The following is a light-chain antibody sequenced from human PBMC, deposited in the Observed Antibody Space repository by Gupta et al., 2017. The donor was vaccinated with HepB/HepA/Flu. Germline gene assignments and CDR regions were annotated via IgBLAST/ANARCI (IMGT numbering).Light chain of an antibody. CDR1: QSVSSS. J-gene: IGKJ2*01. V-gene: IGKV3-15*01. CDR2: GAS. Sequence: EIVMTQSPATLSVSPGERATLSCRASQSVSSSLAWYQQKAGQAPRLLIHGASTRATGIPEFTLTISSLQSEDFAVYYCQQYNNWPLTFGQGTKLEIK. CDR3: QQYNNWPLT.